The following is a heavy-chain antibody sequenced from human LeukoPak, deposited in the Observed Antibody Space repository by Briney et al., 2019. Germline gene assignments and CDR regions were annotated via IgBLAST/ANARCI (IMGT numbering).Heavy chain of an antibody. Sequence: GGSLRLSCEASGFTFSSYAMSWVRQAPGKGLEWVSAISGSGGSTYYADSVKGRFTISRDNSKNTLYLQMNSLRAEDTAVYYCAKAPYYYGSGSYYSMVVGFDYWGQGTLVTVSS. J-gene: IGHJ4*02. CDR2: ISGSGGST. CDR3: AKAPYYYGSGSYYSMVVGFDY. V-gene: IGHV3-23*01. CDR1: GFTFSSYA. D-gene: IGHD3-10*01.